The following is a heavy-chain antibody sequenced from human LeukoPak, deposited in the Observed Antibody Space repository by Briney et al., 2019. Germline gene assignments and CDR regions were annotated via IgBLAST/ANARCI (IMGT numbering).Heavy chain of an antibody. CDR3: ARHNGRGPNYFDY. D-gene: IGHD3-10*01. V-gene: IGHV4-39*01. J-gene: IGHJ4*02. Sequence: SETLSLTCTVSGGSISSSSHYWGCIRQPPGKGLEWIGSIYYSGSTFYNPSLKSRVTISVDTSKNQFSLKLSSVTAADTAVYYCARHNGRGPNYFDYWGQGTLVTVSS. CDR2: IYYSGST. CDR1: GGSISSSSHY.